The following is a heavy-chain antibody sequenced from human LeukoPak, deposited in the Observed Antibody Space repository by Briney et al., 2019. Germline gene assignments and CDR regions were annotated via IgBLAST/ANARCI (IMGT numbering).Heavy chain of an antibody. CDR3: ARESPQGGNRFFDY. CDR1: GFTFSANW. J-gene: IGHJ4*02. V-gene: IGHV3-74*03. CDR2: IDPAGSST. D-gene: IGHD3-16*01. Sequence: PGGSLRLPCETSGFTFSANWMHWVRRAPGKGLMWVARIDPAGSSTMYADSVKGRFTISRDNARNTLYLQMNSLTVDDTAVYYRARESPQGGNRFFDYWGQGTLVTVSS.